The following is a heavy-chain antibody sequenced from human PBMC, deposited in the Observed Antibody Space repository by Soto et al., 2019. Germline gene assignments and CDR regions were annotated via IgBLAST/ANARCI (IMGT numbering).Heavy chain of an antibody. D-gene: IGHD6-19*01. V-gene: IGHV4-61*01. J-gene: IGHJ6*02. CDR1: GGSVSSGSYY. CDR3: ARGDSGWYSVYYYGMDV. Sequence: KSSETLSLTCTVSGGSVSSGSYYWSWIRQPPGKGLEWIGYIYYSGSTNYNPSLKSRVTISVDTSKNQFSLKLSSVTAADTAVYYCARGDSGWYSVYYYGMDVWGQGTTVTVSS. CDR2: IYYSGST.